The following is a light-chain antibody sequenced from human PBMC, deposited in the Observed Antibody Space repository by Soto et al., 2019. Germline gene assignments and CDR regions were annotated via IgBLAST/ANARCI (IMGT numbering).Light chain of an antibody. Sequence: DIQMTQSPSTLSASVGDRVAITCRASDNIAPWVAWYQQKPGKAPKLLIYKAANLADEVPSRFAGSGSGTEFTLTISSLQPEDVATYYCQKYNSARWTFGQGTKVDIK. V-gene: IGKV1-5*03. CDR2: KAA. CDR1: DNIAPW. CDR3: QKYNSARWT. J-gene: IGKJ1*01.